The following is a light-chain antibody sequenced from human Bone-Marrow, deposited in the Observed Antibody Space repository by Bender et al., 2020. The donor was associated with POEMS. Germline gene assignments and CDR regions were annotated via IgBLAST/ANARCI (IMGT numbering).Light chain of an antibody. CDR3: SSYINNIWV. V-gene: IGLV2-14*01. CDR1: SSDVGGSNY. CDR2: DVS. Sequence: QSALTQPPSASGSPGQSVTISCTGTSSDVGGSNYVSWYQQHPGKAPKVLIYDVSDRPSGVSNRFSGSKSGNTASLTISGLQAEDEAAYYCSSYINNIWVFGGGTQLTVL. J-gene: IGLJ3*02.